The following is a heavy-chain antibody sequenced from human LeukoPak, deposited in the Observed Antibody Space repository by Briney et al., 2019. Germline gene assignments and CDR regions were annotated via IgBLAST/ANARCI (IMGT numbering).Heavy chain of an antibody. D-gene: IGHD6-13*01. Sequence: SGGSLRLSCAASGFTFSSYAMHWVRQAPGKGLEWEAVISYDGSNKYYADSVKGRFTISRDNSKNTLYLQMNSLRAEDTAVYYCARSIAAAGTPMDYWGQGTLVTVSS. V-gene: IGHV3-30*04. CDR3: ARSIAAAGTPMDY. J-gene: IGHJ4*02. CDR1: GFTFSSYA. CDR2: ISYDGSNK.